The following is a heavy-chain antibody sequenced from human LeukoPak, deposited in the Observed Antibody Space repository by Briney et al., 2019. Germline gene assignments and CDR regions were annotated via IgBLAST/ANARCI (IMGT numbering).Heavy chain of an antibody. CDR2: IYPGDSDT. CDR1: GYSFTSYW. CDR3: ARKSAEYSSSNYFDY. J-gene: IGHJ4*02. V-gene: IGHV5-51*01. Sequence: GESLKISCKGSGYSFTSYWIGWVRQMPGKGLEWMGIIYPGDSDTRYSPSFQGQVTISADKSISTAYLQWSSLKASDTAMYYRARKSAEYSSSNYFDYWGQGTLVTVSS. D-gene: IGHD6-6*01.